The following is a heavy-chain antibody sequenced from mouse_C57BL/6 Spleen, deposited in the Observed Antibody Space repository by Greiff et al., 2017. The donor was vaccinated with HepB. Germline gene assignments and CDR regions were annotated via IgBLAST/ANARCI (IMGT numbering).Heavy chain of an antibody. CDR3: ARGPNYYGSSPFDY. Sequence: QVQLKESGPELVKPGASVKISCKASGYTFTDYYINWVKQRPGQGLEWIGWIFPGSGSTYYNEKFKGKATLTVDKSSSTAYMLLSSLTSEDSAVYFCARGPNYYGSSPFDYWGQGTTLTVSS. CDR2: IFPGSGST. CDR1: GYTFTDYY. V-gene: IGHV1-75*01. D-gene: IGHD1-1*01. J-gene: IGHJ2*01.